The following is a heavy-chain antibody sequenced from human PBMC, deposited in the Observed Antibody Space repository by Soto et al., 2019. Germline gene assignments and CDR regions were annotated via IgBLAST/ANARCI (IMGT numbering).Heavy chain of an antibody. V-gene: IGHV1-18*01. CDR2: ISAYNGNT. CDR3: ARTYYDFWSGNYYYYYYMDV. Sequence: GASVKVSCKGSGDTFNRYGISWVRQAPGQGLEWMGWISAYNGNTNYAQKLQGRVTMTTDTSTSTAYMELRSLRSDDTAVYYCARTYYDFWSGNYYYYYYMDVWGKGTTVTVSS. J-gene: IGHJ6*03. CDR1: GDTFNRYG. D-gene: IGHD3-3*01.